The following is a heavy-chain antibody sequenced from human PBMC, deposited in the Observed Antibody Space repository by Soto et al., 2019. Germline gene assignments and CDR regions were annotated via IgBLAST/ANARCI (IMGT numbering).Heavy chain of an antibody. Sequence: PSETLSLTCTVSGGSISSGDYYWSWIRQPPGKGLEWIGYIYYSGSTYYNPSLKSRVTISVDTSKNQFSLKLNSVTAADTAVYYCARGPSRLLMGDSFAWGQGTLVTVSS. V-gene: IGHV4-30-4*01. CDR3: ARGPSRLLMGDSFA. CDR1: GGSISSGDYY. CDR2: IYYSGST. J-gene: IGHJ5*02. D-gene: IGHD2-8*01.